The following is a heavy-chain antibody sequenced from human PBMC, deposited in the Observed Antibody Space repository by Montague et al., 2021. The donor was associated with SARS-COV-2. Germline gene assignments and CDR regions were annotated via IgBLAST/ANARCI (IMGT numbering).Heavy chain of an antibody. CDR2: IDWDDDK. V-gene: IGHV2-70*11. CDR1: GFSLSTSGMC. Sequence: PALVEPTQTLTLTCTFSGFSLSTSGMCVNWIRQPPGKALEWLARIDWDDDKYYRTSLKTRLTISKDTSKKQVVLTMTNMDPVDTATYYCARTYYDILPNLYYFDYWGQGTLVTVSS. J-gene: IGHJ4*02. D-gene: IGHD3-9*01. CDR3: ARTYYDILPNLYYFDY.